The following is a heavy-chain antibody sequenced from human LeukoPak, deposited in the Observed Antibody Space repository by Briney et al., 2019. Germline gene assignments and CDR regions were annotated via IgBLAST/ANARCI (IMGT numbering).Heavy chain of an antibody. J-gene: IGHJ4*02. Sequence: GGSLRLSCAASGFTFSSYAMHWVRQAPGKGLEWVAVISYDGSNKYYADSVKGRFTISRDNSKNTLYLQMNSLRAEDTAVYYCARDRPNLEWLLEYFDYWGQGTLVTVSS. V-gene: IGHV3-30-3*01. CDR2: ISYDGSNK. CDR3: ARDRPNLEWLLEYFDY. CDR1: GFTFSSYA. D-gene: IGHD3-3*01.